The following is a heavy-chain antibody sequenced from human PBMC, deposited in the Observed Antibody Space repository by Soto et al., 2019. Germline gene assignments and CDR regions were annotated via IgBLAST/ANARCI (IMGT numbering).Heavy chain of an antibody. Sequence: QPGGSLRLSCERPGFTFSDYGFHWVRQAPGKGLEWVAMISYDGSDRYYRDSVQGRFTISRDDSKNTVFLQVNSLRTEDTAMYYCARSTYCNGGSCYPQYWGPGTLVTVSS. J-gene: IGHJ4*02. D-gene: IGHD2-15*01. V-gene: IGHV3-30*03. CDR3: ARSTYCNGGSCYPQY. CDR2: ISYDGSDR. CDR1: GFTFSDYG.